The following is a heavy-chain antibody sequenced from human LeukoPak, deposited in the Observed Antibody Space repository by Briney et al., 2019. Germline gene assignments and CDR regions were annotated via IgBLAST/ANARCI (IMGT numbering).Heavy chain of an antibody. Sequence: GGSLRLSCAASGFTFSSYAMHWVRQAPGKGLEWVAVISYDGSNKYYADSVKGRFTISRDNSKNTLYLQMNSLKTEDTAVYYCTTNDYYDFWSGYSPTYYYYYMDVWGKGTTVTVSS. D-gene: IGHD3-3*01. CDR2: ISYDGSNK. CDR3: TTNDYYDFWSGYSPTYYYYYMDV. CDR1: GFTFSSYA. J-gene: IGHJ6*03. V-gene: IGHV3-30*04.